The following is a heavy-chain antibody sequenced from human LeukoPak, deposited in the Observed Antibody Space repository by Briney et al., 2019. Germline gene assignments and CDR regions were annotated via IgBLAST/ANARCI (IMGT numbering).Heavy chain of an antibody. V-gene: IGHV4-34*01. Sequence: SETLSLTCAVYGDSFSGYYWSRIRQPPGKGLEWIGEINHSGSTNYNPSLKSRVTISVDTSKNQFSLKLSSVTAADTAVYYCARGRYCSSTSCYGGYYYYYYGMDVWGKGTTVTVSS. J-gene: IGHJ6*04. CDR1: GDSFSGYY. D-gene: IGHD2-2*01. CDR3: ARGRYCSSTSCYGGYYYYYYGMDV. CDR2: INHSGST.